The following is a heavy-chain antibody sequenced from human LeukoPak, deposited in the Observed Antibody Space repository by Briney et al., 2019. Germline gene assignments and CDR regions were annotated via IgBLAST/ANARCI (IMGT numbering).Heavy chain of an antibody. CDR1: GFTVSSNY. CDR2: IYSGGST. J-gene: IGHJ4*02. Sequence: GGSLRLSCTVSGFTVSSNYMSWVRQAPGKGLEWVSVIYSGGSTYYADSVKGRFTISRDNSKNTLYLQMNSLRAEDTAVYYCARAYINYYDSSGPFDYWGQGTLVTVSS. V-gene: IGHV3-53*01. CDR3: ARAYINYYDSSGPFDY. D-gene: IGHD3-22*01.